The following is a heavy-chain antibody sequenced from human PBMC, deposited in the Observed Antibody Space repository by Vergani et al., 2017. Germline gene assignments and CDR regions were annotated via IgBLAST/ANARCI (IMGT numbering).Heavy chain of an antibody. CDR3: AKGHSLVGATYAEYVQH. Sequence: EVQLVESGGVVVQPGGSLRLSCAASGFTFDDYAMHWVRQAPGKGLEWVSLISWDGGSTYYADSVKGRFTIARDNSKNSLYLQMNSLRAEDTALYYCAKGHSLVGATYAEYVQHWGQGTLVTVSS. V-gene: IGHV3-43D*03. D-gene: IGHD1-26*01. CDR2: ISWDGGST. CDR1: GFTFDDYA. J-gene: IGHJ1*01.